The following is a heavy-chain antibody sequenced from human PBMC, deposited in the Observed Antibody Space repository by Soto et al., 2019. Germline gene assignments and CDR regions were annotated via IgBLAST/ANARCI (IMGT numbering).Heavy chain of an antibody. Sequence: QVQLVQSGAEVKKPGASVKVSCKASGYTFTGYYMHWVRQAPGQGLEWMGWINPNSGGTNYAQKFKGWVTMPRDTSISTAYMELSRLRSDDTAVYYCARGKDIVVVPAAAYFDYWGQGTLVTVSS. J-gene: IGHJ4*02. CDR3: ARGKDIVVVPAAAYFDY. V-gene: IGHV1-2*04. CDR2: INPNSGGT. D-gene: IGHD2-2*01. CDR1: GYTFTGYY.